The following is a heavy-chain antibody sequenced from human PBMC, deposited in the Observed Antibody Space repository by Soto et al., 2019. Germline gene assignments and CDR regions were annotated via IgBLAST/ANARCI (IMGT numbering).Heavy chain of an antibody. CDR1: GFTFSSYA. CDR3: ARSDYYDILTGYYFLNRAFDI. J-gene: IGHJ3*02. D-gene: IGHD3-9*01. CDR2: ISGSGYST. Sequence: GGSLRLSCAASGFTFSSYAMSWVRQAPGKGLEWVSAISGSGYSTYYADSVKGRFTISRDNSKNTLYLQMNSLRSEDTAVYYCARSDYYDILTGYYFLNRAFDIWGQGTMVTVSS. V-gene: IGHV3-23*01.